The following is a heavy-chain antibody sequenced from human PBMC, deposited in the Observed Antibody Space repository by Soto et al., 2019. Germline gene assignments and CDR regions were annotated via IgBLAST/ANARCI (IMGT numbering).Heavy chain of an antibody. CDR1: GFTFSSYG. D-gene: IGHD6-19*01. Sequence: GGSLRLSCAASGFTFSSYGMHWVRQAPGKGLEWVAVISYDGSNKYYADSVKGRFTISRDNSKNTLYLQMNSLRAEDTAVYYCAKEIPAYSSGWLTSGWFDPWGQGTLVTVSS. CDR2: ISYDGSNK. V-gene: IGHV3-30*18. CDR3: AKEIPAYSSGWLTSGWFDP. J-gene: IGHJ5*02.